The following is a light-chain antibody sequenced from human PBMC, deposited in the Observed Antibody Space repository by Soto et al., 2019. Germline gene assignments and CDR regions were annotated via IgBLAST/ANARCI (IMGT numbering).Light chain of an antibody. CDR3: PSDLRYSVLL. V-gene: IGLV2-14*01. Sequence: QSVLTQPASESGSLGQSITISCTGTSSDIGGYKYVSWYQQHPGKAPKLIIFEVSNRPSGVSDRFSGSNSGNTASLTISGLQAEDDAEYCCPSDLRYSVLLFASGT. CDR1: SSDIGGYKY. J-gene: IGLJ3*02. CDR2: EVS.